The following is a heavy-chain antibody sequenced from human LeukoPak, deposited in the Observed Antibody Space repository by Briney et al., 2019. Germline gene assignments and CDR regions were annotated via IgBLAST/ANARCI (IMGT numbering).Heavy chain of an antibody. CDR3: ARVRSGSVVTGGDY. D-gene: IGHD4-23*01. J-gene: IGHJ4*02. CDR2: ISSSSSYI. CDR1: GFTFSSYS. V-gene: IGHV3-21*01. Sequence: GGSLRLSCAASGFTFSSYSMNWVRQAPGKGLEWVSSISSSSSYIYYADSVKGRFTISRANAKNSLYLQMNSLRAEDTAVYYCARVRSGSVVTGGDYWGQGTLVTVSS.